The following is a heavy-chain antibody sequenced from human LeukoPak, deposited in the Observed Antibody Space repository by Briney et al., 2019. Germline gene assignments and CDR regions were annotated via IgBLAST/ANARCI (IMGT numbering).Heavy chain of an antibody. J-gene: IGHJ4*02. D-gene: IGHD3-9*01. CDR1: GGSISSGGYY. CDR2: IYYSGST. Sequence: KSSQTLSLTCTVSGGSISSGGYYWSWIRQHPGKGLEWIGYIYYSGSTYYNPSLKSRVTISVDTSKNQFSLKLSSVTAADTAVYYCASLYYDILTGYSPVGYFDYWGQGTLVTVSS. V-gene: IGHV4-31*03. CDR3: ASLYYDILTGYSPVGYFDY.